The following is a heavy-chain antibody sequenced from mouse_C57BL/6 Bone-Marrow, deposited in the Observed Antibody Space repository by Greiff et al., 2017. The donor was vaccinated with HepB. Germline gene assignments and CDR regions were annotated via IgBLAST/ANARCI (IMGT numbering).Heavy chain of an antibody. CDR2: ISNLAYSI. CDR1: GFTFSDYG. V-gene: IGHV5-15*04. CDR3: ARRLTGRYAMDY. Sequence: EVKLVESGGGLVQPGGSLKLSCAASGFTFSDYGMAWVRQAPRKGPEGVAFISNLAYSIYYADTVTGRFTISRENAKNTLYLEMSSLRSEDTAMYYCARRLTGRYAMDYWGQGTSVTVSS. D-gene: IGHD4-1*01. J-gene: IGHJ4*01.